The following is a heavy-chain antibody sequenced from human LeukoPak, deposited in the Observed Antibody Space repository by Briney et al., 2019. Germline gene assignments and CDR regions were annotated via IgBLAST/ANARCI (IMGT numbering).Heavy chain of an antibody. J-gene: IGHJ4*02. D-gene: IGHD6-13*01. CDR3: ARGRRQQLAGDY. V-gene: IGHV4-61*01. CDR1: GGSVSSGSYY. CDR2: IYYSGST. Sequence: SETLSLTCTVSGGSVSSGSYYWSWIRQPPGKGLEWIGYIYYSGSTNYNPSLKSRVTISVDTSKNQFSLKLSSVAAADTAVYYCARGRRQQLAGDYWGQGTLVTVSS.